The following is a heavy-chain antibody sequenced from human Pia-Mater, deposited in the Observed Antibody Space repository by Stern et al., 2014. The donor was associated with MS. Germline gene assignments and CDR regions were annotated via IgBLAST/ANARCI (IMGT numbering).Heavy chain of an antibody. V-gene: IGHV1-18*01. D-gene: IGHD6-13*01. CDR3: ARDSGYSSSWYPWYFAY. CDR2: ISAYNGNT. J-gene: IGHJ4*02. CDR1: GYTFTSYG. Sequence: QVQLVQSGAEVKKPGASVKVSCKASGYTFTSYGISWVRQAPGQGLEWMGWISAYNGNTKYAQKVQGRVPMTKYKSHGTDYMEVRSLRSDDTAVYYCARDSGYSSSWYPWYFAYWGQGTLVTVSS.